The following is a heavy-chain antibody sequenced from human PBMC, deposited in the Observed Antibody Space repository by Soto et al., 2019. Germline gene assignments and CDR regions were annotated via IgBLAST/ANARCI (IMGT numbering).Heavy chain of an antibody. Sequence: QVQLVESGGGVVQPGRSLRLSCAASGFTFSSYGMHWVRQAPGKGLEWVAVIWYDGSNKYYADSVKGRFTISRDNSKNTLDLQMHSLRAEDTDVYYCARDGGGKSATPRRLNWCDPWGQGTLVTVSS. CDR1: GFTFSSYG. D-gene: IGHD6-25*01. CDR3: ARDGGGKSATPRRLNWCDP. CDR2: IWYDGSNK. J-gene: IGHJ5*02. V-gene: IGHV3-33*01.